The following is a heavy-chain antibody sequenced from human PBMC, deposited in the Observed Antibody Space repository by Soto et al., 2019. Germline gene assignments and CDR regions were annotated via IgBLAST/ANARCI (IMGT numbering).Heavy chain of an antibody. CDR2: LGYDGGGR. CDR3: AREPVGPDYAIDV. CDR1: GFDFSSYG. D-gene: IGHD1-26*01. V-gene: IGHV3-33*01. J-gene: IGHJ6*02. Sequence: QMQLVESGGGVVQPGTSLRLSCAASGFDFSSYGMHWVRQTPGKGLEWVAVLGYDGGGRYYADSVKGRFTISRDNSKKILYLQMDSLRAEDTALYYCAREPVGPDYAIDVWGQGTTVTVSS.